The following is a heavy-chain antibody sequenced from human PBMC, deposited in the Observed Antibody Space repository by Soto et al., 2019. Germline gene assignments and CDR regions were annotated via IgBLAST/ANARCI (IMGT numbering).Heavy chain of an antibody. CDR2: ISTSNGNT. V-gene: IGHV1-18*04. J-gene: IGHJ4*02. CDR3: ARTLSSASSPYYFDY. Sequence: QVQLVQSGTEVKKPGASVKVSCKASGYIFSSYGISWVRQAPGQGLEWMGWISTSNGNTRYGQTMQGRLTMTTDTSTGPAYIERTSLRSDGPAVYYCARTLSSASSPYYFDYWGQGSLVTVSS. D-gene: IGHD6-6*01. CDR1: GYIFSSYG.